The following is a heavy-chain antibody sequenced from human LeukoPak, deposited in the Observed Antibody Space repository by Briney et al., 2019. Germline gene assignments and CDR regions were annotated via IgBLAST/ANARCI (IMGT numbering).Heavy chain of an antibody. CDR2: VKPYNGDT. CDR3: ARGSGSSYMDV. V-gene: IGHV1-18*01. D-gene: IGHD3-10*01. CDR1: GYTFTSYG. J-gene: IGHJ6*03. Sequence: ASVKVSCKPSGYTFTSYGITWVRRAPGQGLEWMGWVKPYNGDTNYAQNLQGRVTMTTDTSTSTAYMELRSLRSDDTAVYYCARGSGSSYMDVWGRGTTVTVYS.